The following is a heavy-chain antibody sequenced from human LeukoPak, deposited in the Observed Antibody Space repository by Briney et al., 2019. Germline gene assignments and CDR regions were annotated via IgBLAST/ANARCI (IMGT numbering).Heavy chain of an antibody. Sequence: SGGSLRLSCAASGFTVSSNYMSWVRQAQGKGLEWVSVIYSGGSTYYADSVKGRFTISRDNSKNTLYLQMNSLRAEDTAVYYCARDYGDYVFDYWGQGTLVTVSS. CDR2: IYSGGST. CDR3: ARDYGDYVFDY. J-gene: IGHJ4*02. V-gene: IGHV3-66*02. D-gene: IGHD4-17*01. CDR1: GFTVSSNY.